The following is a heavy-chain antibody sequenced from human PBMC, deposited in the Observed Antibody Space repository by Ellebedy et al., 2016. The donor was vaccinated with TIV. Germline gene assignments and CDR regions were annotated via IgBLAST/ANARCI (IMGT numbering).Heavy chain of an antibody. Sequence: FTFSRDNAENTLYLQMNSLRAEDTAVYYCARVGYSRSSIDHWGQGTLVTVSS. J-gene: IGHJ4*02. CDR3: ARVGYSRSSIDH. V-gene: IGHV3-74*01. D-gene: IGHD6-13*01.